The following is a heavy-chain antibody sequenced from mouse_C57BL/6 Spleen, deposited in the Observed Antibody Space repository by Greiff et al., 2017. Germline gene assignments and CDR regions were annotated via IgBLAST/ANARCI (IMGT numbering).Heavy chain of an antibody. CDR1: GYAFTNYL. V-gene: IGHV1-54*01. CDR3: ARGNYYGSSYVGGYYFDY. J-gene: IGHJ2*01. CDR2: INPGSGGT. Sequence: VQLQQSGAELVRPGTSVKVSCKASGYAFTNYLIEWVKQRPGQGLEWIGVINPGSGGTNYNEKFKGKATLTADKSSSTAYMQLSSLTSEDSAVYFCARGNYYGSSYVGGYYFDYWGQGTTLTVSS. D-gene: IGHD1-1*01.